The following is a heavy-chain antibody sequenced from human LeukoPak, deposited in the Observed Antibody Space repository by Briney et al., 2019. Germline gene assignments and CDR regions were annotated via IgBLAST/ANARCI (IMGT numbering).Heavy chain of an antibody. Sequence: PGGSLRLSCAASGFTLSSYVMTWVRQAPGKGLEWVSAISGSGGSTYYADSVKGRFTISRDNAKNTLYLQMNSLRAEDTAVYYCARGADTGYSSDSWGQGTLVTVSS. CDR2: ISGSGGST. J-gene: IGHJ5*02. V-gene: IGHV3-23*01. D-gene: IGHD6-19*01. CDR1: GFTLSSYV. CDR3: ARGADTGYSSDS.